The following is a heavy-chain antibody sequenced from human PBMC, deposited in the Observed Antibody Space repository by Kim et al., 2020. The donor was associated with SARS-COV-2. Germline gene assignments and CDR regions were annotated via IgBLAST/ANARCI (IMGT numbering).Heavy chain of an antibody. J-gene: IGHJ4*02. CDR3: ARLVAYGDVQVWFDY. V-gene: IGHV1-2*02. D-gene: IGHD4-17*01. CDR1: GYTFTGYY. CDR2: INPNSGGT. Sequence: ASVKVSCKASGYTFTGYYMHWVRQAPGQGLEWMGWINPNSGGTNYAQKFQGRVTMTRDTSISTAYMELSRLRSDDTAVYYCARLVAYGDVQVWFDYWGQGTLVTVSS.